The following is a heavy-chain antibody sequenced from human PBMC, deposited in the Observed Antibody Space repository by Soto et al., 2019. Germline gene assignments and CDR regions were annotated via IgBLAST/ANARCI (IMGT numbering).Heavy chain of an antibody. CDR1: GYTFTSYY. D-gene: IGHD3-3*01. V-gene: IGHV1-46*03. Sequence: ASVKVSCKASGYTFTSYYMHWVRQAPGQGLEWMGIINPSGGSTSYAQKFQGRVTMTRDTSTSTVYMELSSLRSEDTAVYYCASTSPDTIEYYYYMDVWGKGTTVTVSS. CDR2: INPSGGST. J-gene: IGHJ6*03. CDR3: ASTSPDTIEYYYYMDV.